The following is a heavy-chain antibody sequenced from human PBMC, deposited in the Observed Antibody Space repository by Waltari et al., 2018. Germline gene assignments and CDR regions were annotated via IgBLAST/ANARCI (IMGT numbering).Heavy chain of an antibody. CDR3: AVIRYRVAVTFYFDF. D-gene: IGHD6-19*01. V-gene: IGHV2-5*01. J-gene: IGHJ4*02. CDR2: TYWNNDR. Sequence: QITLKESGPTLVKPTQTLTLTCSFSGFSLNTNGVGVGWIRQPPGESLEWLALTYWNNDRRYRQTLMDRLTIMKDAAKSQVVLIMTNLDPVDTATYYCAVIRYRVAVTFYFDFWGQGILVTVSS. CDR1: GFSLNTNGVG.